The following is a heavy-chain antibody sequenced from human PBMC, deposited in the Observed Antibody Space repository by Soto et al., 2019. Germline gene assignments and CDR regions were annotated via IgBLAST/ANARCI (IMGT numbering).Heavy chain of an antibody. D-gene: IGHD2-2*01. CDR3: AKVSRGIRLVPAALN. V-gene: IGHV3-23*01. CDR2: ISGSGGST. J-gene: IGHJ4*02. CDR1: GHTFHNYA. Sequence: EVQLLESGGGLVQPGGSLRLSCVASGHTFHNYAMSWVRQAPGKGLEWVSGISGSGGSTYYADSVRGRFTISRDDSKNTLYLQINSLRAEDTAVYYCAKVSRGIRLVPAALNWGQGTLVTVSS.